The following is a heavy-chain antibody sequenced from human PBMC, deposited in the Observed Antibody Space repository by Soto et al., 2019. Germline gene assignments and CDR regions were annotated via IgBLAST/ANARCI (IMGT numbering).Heavy chain of an antibody. CDR3: ARDRGRAAAGEYHYYGMDV. CDR2: INPSGGST. Sequence: QVQLEQSGAEVKKPGASVKVFCKASGYTFTSYYIHWVRQAPGQGLEWMGVINPSGGSTGYAQKFQGRLTMTRDTSTSTVYMEMSSLRSEDTAVYYCARDRGRAAAGEYHYYGMDVWGQGTTVTVSS. CDR1: GYTFTSYY. D-gene: IGHD6-13*01. J-gene: IGHJ6*02. V-gene: IGHV1-46*01.